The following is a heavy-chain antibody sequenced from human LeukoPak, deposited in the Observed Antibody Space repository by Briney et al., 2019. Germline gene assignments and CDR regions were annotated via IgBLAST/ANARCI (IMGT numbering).Heavy chain of an antibody. CDR3: ARDPVSVGATWDYWYFDL. D-gene: IGHD1-26*01. Sequence: ASVKVSCQASGYTFNSYYMHLVRQAPGQGLEWMGIINPSGGTTNYAQKFQGRVTMTRDMSTSTVYMELSSLRSEDTAVYYCARDPVSVGATWDYWYFDLWGRGTLVTVSS. J-gene: IGHJ2*01. V-gene: IGHV1-46*02. CDR2: INPSGGTT. CDR1: GYTFNSYY.